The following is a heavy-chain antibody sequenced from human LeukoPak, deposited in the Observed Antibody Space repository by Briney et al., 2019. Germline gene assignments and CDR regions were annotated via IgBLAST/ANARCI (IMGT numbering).Heavy chain of an antibody. CDR3: ARVGNLNWGTFPDFDY. Sequence: SGGSLRLSCAASGFTVSSNYMSWVRQAPGKGLEWVSVIYSGGSTYYADSVKGRFTISRDNSKNTLYLQMNSLRAEDTAVYYCARVGNLNWGTFPDFDYWGQGTLVTVSS. J-gene: IGHJ4*02. V-gene: IGHV3-66*01. CDR2: IYSGGST. CDR1: GFTVSSNY. D-gene: IGHD7-27*01.